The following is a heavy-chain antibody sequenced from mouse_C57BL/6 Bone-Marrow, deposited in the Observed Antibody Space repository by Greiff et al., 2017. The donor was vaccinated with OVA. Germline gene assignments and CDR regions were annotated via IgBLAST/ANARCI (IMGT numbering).Heavy chain of an antibody. CDR3: ASWGLRRGY. V-gene: IGHV1-50*01. J-gene: IGHJ2*01. D-gene: IGHD2-4*01. CDR1: GYTFTSYW. Sequence: QVQLQQPGAELVKPGASVKLSCKASGYTFTSYWMQWVKQRPGQGLEWIGEIDPSDSYTNYNQKFKGKATLTVDTSSSTAYMQLSSLTSEDSAVYYCASWGLRRGYWGQGTTLTVSS. CDR2: IDPSDSYT.